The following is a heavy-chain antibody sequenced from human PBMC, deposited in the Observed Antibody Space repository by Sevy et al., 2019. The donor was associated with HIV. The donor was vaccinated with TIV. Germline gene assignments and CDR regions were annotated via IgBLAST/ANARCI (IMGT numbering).Heavy chain of an antibody. Sequence: SETLSLTCTVSGGSISNYYWSWIRQPPGKGLEWIGYLYNSGSTNYNPSLKSRVTISVDTSKNQFSLNLSSVTAADTAVYYCARGYNLDYRGQGTLVTVSS. CDR1: GGSISNYY. D-gene: IGHD1-20*01. J-gene: IGHJ4*02. CDR3: ARGYNLDY. CDR2: LYNSGST. V-gene: IGHV4-59*01.